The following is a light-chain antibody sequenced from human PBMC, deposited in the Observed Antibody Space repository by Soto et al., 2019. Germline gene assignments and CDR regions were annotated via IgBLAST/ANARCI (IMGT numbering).Light chain of an antibody. CDR3: QHYGDSSWT. CDR2: GVS. CDR1: QSVSSTL. Sequence: ELVLTQSPVALSLSSGERATLSCRASQSVSSTLLTWYQQKPGQAPRLLIYGVSSTATGIPDRFSGSGSGTDFTLTISRVEPEDFAVYFCQHYGDSSWTVGQGSRVEIK. V-gene: IGKV3-20*01. J-gene: IGKJ1*01.